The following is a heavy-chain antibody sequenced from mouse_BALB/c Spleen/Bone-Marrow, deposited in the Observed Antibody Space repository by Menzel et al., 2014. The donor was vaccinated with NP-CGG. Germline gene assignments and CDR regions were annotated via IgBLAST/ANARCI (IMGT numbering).Heavy chain of an antibody. D-gene: IGHD2-10*01. Sequence: VQLKESGGGLVQPGGSLKLSCATSGFTFSDYYMYWVRQTPEKRLEWVAYISNGGGSTYYPDTVKGRFTISRDNAKNTLYLQMSRLKSVDTAMYYCARQGAYSYFDYWGQGTTLTVSS. V-gene: IGHV5-12*02. CDR2: ISNGGGST. J-gene: IGHJ2*01. CDR1: GFTFSDYY. CDR3: ARQGAYSYFDY.